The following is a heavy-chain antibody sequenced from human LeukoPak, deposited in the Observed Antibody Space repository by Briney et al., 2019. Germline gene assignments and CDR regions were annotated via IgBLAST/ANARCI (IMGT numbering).Heavy chain of an antibody. CDR3: ARGGKRVYDIPIPYYFDY. CDR1: GGSFSGYY. Sequence: SETLSLTCAVYGGSFSGYYWSWIRQPPGKGLEWIGEINHSGSTNYNPSLKSRVTISVDTSKNQFSLKLSSVTAADTAVYYCARGGKRVYDIPIPYYFDYWGQGTLVTVSS. CDR2: INHSGST. V-gene: IGHV4-34*01. D-gene: IGHD5/OR15-5a*01. J-gene: IGHJ4*02.